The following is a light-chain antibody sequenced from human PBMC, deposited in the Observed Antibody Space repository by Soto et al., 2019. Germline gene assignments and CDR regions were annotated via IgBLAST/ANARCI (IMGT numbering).Light chain of an antibody. J-gene: IGLJ2*01. CDR2: EVT. CDR3: SSYTGSDTYVL. Sequence: QSALTQPPSVSGSPGQSVTISCTGTSSDVGGYNRVSWFQQSPGTAPKLMIYEVTKRPSGVPDRFSGSKSGNTASLTISGLQAEDEADYYCSSYTGSDTYVLFGGGTKLTVL. CDR1: SSDVGGYNR. V-gene: IGLV2-18*02.